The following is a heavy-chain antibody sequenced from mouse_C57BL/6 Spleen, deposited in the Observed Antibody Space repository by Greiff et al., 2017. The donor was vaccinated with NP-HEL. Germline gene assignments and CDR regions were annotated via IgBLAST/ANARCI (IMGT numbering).Heavy chain of an antibody. CDR1: GFTFTGYY. CDR3: ARYWDGSFAY. D-gene: IGHD2-3*01. Sequence: EVNLVESGGGLVQPGGSLSLSCAASGFTFTGYYMSWVRQPPGKALEWLGFIRNKANGYTTEYSASVKGRFTISRDNSQIILYLQMNALRAEDSATSYCARYWDGSFAYWGQGTLVTVSA. CDR2: IRNKANGYTT. J-gene: IGHJ3*01. V-gene: IGHV7-3*01.